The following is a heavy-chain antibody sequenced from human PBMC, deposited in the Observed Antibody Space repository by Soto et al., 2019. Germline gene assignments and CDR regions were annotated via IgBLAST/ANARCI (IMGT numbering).Heavy chain of an antibody. CDR1: GGSISSYY. V-gene: IGHV4-59*01. CDR2: IYYSGST. J-gene: IGHJ4*02. Sequence: SETLSLTCTVSGGSISSYYWSWIRQPPGKGLEWIGYIYYSGSTNYNPSLKSRVTISVDTSKNQFSLKLSSVTAADTAVYYCARGGIAARYSFDYWGQGTLVTVSS. D-gene: IGHD6-6*01. CDR3: ARGGIAARYSFDY.